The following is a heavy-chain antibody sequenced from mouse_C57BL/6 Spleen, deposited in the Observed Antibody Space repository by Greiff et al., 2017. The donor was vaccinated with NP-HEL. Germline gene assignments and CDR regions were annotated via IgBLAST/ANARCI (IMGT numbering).Heavy chain of an antibody. CDR3: ARKGGTSNYVYYFDY. V-gene: IGHV1-53*01. J-gene: IGHJ2*01. D-gene: IGHD2-5*01. CDR1: GYTFTSYW. Sequence: VQLQQPGTELVKPGASVKLSCKASGYTFTSYWMHWVKQRPGQGLEWIGNINPSNGGTNYNEKFKSKATLTVDKSSSTAYMQLSSLTSDDSAVYYCARKGGTSNYVYYFDYWGQGTTLTVSS. CDR2: INPSNGGT.